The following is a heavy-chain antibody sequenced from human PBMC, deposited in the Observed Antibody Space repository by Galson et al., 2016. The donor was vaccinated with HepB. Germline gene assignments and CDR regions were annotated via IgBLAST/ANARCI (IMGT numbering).Heavy chain of an antibody. V-gene: IGHV1-24*01. CDR2: FDPEDGET. D-gene: IGHD1-26*01. J-gene: IGHJ4*02. Sequence: SVKVSCKVSGFSLTDVSIHWVRQTPETGLHWLGGFDPEDGETTYSQKFQGRVTMTEDTSTDTAWSEVNNLTSEATAVYYCAKDLYSGTVPLGYWGQGTLVNVSS. CDR3: AKDLYSGTVPLGY. CDR1: GFSLTDVS.